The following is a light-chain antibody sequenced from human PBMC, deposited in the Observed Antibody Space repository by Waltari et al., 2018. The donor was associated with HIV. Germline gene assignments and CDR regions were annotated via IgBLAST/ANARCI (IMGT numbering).Light chain of an antibody. CDR2: AKN. V-gene: IGLV3-19*01. CDR3: NSRDSSGNHLV. CDR1: SLRSYY. Sequence: SSELTQDPAVSVALGQTVRITCQGDSLRSYYASWYQQKPGQAPVLVIYAKNNRPSGIPDRFSGSISGNTASLIITGAQAEDEADYYCNSRDSSGNHLVFGGGTKLTVL. J-gene: IGLJ3*02.